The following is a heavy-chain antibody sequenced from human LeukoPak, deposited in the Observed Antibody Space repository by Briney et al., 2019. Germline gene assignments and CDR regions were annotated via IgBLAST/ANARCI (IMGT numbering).Heavy chain of an antibody. CDR2: ISAYDGNT. V-gene: IGHV1-18*01. D-gene: IGHD3-10*01. CDR1: GYIFTSYG. CDR3: ARDGYGSGKGFFDF. J-gene: IGHJ4*02. Sequence: ASVKVSCKASGYIFTSYGFSWVRQAPGQGPEWMGWISAYDGNTNSAQQFQGRVTMTTDTSTSTAYMELRSLRSDDTAVYYCARDGYGSGKGFFDFWGQGTLVTVSS.